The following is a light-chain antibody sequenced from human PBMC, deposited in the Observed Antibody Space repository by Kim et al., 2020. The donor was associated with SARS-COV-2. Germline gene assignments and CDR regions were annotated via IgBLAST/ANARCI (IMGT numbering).Light chain of an antibody. CDR3: QAWDSSTHVV. Sequence: VSPGQIASITCSGDKLGDKYACWYQQKPGQSPVLVIYQDSKRPSGIPERFSGSNSGNTATLTISGTQAMDEADYYCQAWDSSTHVVFGGGTKLTVL. J-gene: IGLJ2*01. V-gene: IGLV3-1*01. CDR2: QDS. CDR1: KLGDKY.